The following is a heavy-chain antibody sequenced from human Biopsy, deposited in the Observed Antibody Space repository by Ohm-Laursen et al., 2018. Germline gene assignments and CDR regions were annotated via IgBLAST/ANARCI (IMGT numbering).Heavy chain of an antibody. CDR2: VYYSGST. J-gene: IGHJ3*02. Sequence: GTLSLTCTVSGGSISSYYWTWTRQPPGKGLEWIGDVYYSGSTNRNPSLKSRVTILVDTSKNQFSLKLNSVTAADTAVYYCGRREVVITHDAFDTWGQGTMVTVSS. D-gene: IGHD3-22*01. CDR3: GRREVVITHDAFDT. V-gene: IGHV4-59*08. CDR1: GGSISSYY.